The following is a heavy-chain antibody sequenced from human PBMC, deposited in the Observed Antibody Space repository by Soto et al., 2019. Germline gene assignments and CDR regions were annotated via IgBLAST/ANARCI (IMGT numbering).Heavy chain of an antibody. CDR2: INHSGST. CDR1: GGSFSGYY. V-gene: IGHV4-34*01. D-gene: IGHD3-10*01. J-gene: IGHJ4*02. CDR3: ARTYGSGSYQAVDY. Sequence: QVQLQQWGAGLLKPSETLSLTCAVYGGSFSGYYWSWIRQPPGKGLEWIGEINHSGSTNYNPALKSRVTISVEASKTQFSLKLSSVTAADTAVYYCARTYGSGSYQAVDYWGQGTLVTVSS.